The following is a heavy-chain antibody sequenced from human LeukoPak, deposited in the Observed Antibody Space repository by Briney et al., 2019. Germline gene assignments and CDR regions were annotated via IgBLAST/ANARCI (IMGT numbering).Heavy chain of an antibody. D-gene: IGHD3/OR15-3a*01. Sequence: SQTLSLTCAISGDSVSSNSAAWTWIRQSPSRGLEWLGRTYYRSKWHKNYAVSVKSRININPDTSKNQFSLQLNSVTPEDTAVYYCARDWTGDLNFDNWGQGTLVTVSS. J-gene: IGHJ4*02. V-gene: IGHV6-1*01. CDR1: GDSVSSNSAA. CDR2: TYYRSKWHK. CDR3: ARDWTGDLNFDN.